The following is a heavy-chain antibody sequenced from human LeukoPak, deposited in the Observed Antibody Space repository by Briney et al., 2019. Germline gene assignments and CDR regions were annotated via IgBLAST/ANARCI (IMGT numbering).Heavy chain of an antibody. CDR1: GGSISSGYY. CDR3: ARTGYSSGWFGGDWFDP. V-gene: IGHV4-38-2*02. Sequence: SETLSLTCTVSGGSISSGYYWGWIRQPPGKGLEWIGSIYHSGSTYYNPSLKSRVPISVDTSKNQFSLKLSSVTAADTAVYYCARTGYSSGWFGGDWFDPWGQGTLVTVSS. D-gene: IGHD6-19*01. J-gene: IGHJ5*02. CDR2: IYHSGST.